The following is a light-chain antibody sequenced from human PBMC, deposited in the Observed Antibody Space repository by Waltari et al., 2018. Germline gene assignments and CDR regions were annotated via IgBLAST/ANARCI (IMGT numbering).Light chain of an antibody. Sequence: QSPLTQPASVSGPPGQSITLPSPGIGIAIHVSDFVAWYQHQPGKAPRVIIYDVTNRPSGICHRFSASKSANTAALTISGLQPEDEGDYYCTSQALDGVVLFGGGTQVTV. CDR3: TSQALDGVVL. CDR1: GIAIHVSDF. CDR2: DVT. J-gene: IGLJ3*02. V-gene: IGLV2-14*03.